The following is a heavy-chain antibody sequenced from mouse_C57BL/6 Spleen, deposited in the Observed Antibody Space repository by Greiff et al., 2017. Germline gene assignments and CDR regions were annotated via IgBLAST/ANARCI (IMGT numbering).Heavy chain of an antibody. V-gene: IGHV1-55*01. CDR2: IYPGSGST. CDR3: ARRMVTTEGYAMDY. Sequence: VQLQQPGAELVKPGASVKMSCKASGYTFTSYWLTWVKQRPGQGLEWIGDIYPGSGSTNYNEKFKSKATLTVDTSSSTAYMQLSSLTSEDSAVYYCARRMVTTEGYAMDYWGQGTSVTVSS. J-gene: IGHJ4*01. D-gene: IGHD2-2*01. CDR1: GYTFTSYW.